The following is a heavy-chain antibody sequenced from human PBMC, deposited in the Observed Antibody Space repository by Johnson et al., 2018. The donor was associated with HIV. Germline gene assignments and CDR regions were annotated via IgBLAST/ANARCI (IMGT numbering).Heavy chain of an antibody. D-gene: IGHD6-13*01. Sequence: QVQLVESGGGVVQPGRSLRLSCAASGFTFSIYAMYWVRQAPGKGLEWVAVISYDGSNKYYADSVKGRFTISRDNSKNTLYLQMNSLRAEDTAVYYCARGPGEQQLVLPDAFDIWGQGTMVTVSS. J-gene: IGHJ3*02. CDR1: GFTFSIYA. V-gene: IGHV3-30*04. CDR2: ISYDGSNK. CDR3: ARGPGEQQLVLPDAFDI.